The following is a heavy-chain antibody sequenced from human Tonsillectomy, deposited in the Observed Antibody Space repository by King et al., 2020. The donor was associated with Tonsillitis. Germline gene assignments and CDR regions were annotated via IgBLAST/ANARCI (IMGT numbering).Heavy chain of an antibody. D-gene: IGHD2-2*01. V-gene: IGHV3-30*02. Sequence: VKLVESGGDVVQPGGSLRLSCAASGFTFSNYNMHWVRQAQDKGLEWVTFVRYDGSDAYFADSVKGRFTIARDNSKNTLHLQMSSLRAEDTAIYYCARGHEYRFDDWGQGTLVTVSS. CDR3: ARGHEYRFDD. CDR1: GFTFSNYN. CDR2: VRYDGSDA. J-gene: IGHJ4*02.